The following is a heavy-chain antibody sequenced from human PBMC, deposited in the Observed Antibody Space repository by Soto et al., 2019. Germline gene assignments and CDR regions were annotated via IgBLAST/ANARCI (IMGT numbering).Heavy chain of an antibody. CDR1: GYTLTELS. CDR2: FDPEDGET. V-gene: IGHV1-24*01. D-gene: IGHD2-2*01. J-gene: IGHJ6*02. CDR3: ATLTSCYAPVCYYGMDV. Sequence: ASVKVSCKVSGYTLTELSMHWVRQAPGKGLEWMGGFDPEDGETIYAQKFQGRVTMTEDTSTETAYMELSSLRSEDTAVYYCATLTSCYAPVCYYGMDVWGQGTTVTVSS.